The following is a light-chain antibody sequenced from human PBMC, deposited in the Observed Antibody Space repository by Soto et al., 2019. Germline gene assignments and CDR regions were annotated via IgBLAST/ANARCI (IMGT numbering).Light chain of an antibody. CDR1: QSISSW. CDR2: QAS. CDR3: QQYNSYPVT. V-gene: IGKV1-5*03. Sequence: DIQMTQSPSTLSASVGDRVTTTCRASQSISSWLAWYQQKPGKAPKLLIYQASTLGSGVPSRFSGSGSGTEFTLTITSLQPDDFATYYCQQYNSYPVTFGGGTRVEIK. J-gene: IGKJ4*01.